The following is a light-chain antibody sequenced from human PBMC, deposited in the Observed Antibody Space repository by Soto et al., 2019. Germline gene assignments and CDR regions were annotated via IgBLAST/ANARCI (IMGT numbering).Light chain of an antibody. CDR2: DVS. CDR1: SSDVGGYNY. Sequence: QSVLTQPASVSGSPGQSITISCPGTSSDVGGYNYVSWYQQHSGKAPKLMIYDVSNRPSGVSNRFSGSKSGNTASLTISGLQAEDEADYYCGSYASSSTLYVFGTGTKVTVL. CDR3: GSYASSSTLYV. V-gene: IGLV2-14*01. J-gene: IGLJ1*01.